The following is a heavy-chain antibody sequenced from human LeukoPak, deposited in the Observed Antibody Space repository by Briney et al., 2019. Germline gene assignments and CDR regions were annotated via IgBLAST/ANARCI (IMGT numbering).Heavy chain of an antibody. Sequence: GGSLRLSCAVSEFPFTRAWMTWLRQAPGQGLEWIGLIKRKSDGGTTQYGPPMEGRFTISRDDSKETLYLQMDSVKTEDTAVYYCATGSRGDFWGQGTLVTVSS. CDR2: IKRKSDGGTT. D-gene: IGHD2-2*01. CDR3: ATGSRGDF. CDR1: EFPFTRAW. V-gene: IGHV3-15*05. J-gene: IGHJ4*02.